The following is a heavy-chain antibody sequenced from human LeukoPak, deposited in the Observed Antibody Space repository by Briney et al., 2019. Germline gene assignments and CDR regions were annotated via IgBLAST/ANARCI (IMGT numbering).Heavy chain of an antibody. CDR3: AKDGADITDYYYYYMDV. D-gene: IGHD3-16*01. J-gene: IGHJ6*03. CDR1: GDSVSRNTAG. Sequence: SQTLSLTCAISGDSVSRNTAGWNWIRQSPSRGLEWLGRTYYRSKWYSDFAPSVRNRITINPDTSKNQFSLQLNSVTPEDTAVYYCAKDGADITDYYYYYMDVWGKGTTVTISS. V-gene: IGHV6-1*01. CDR2: TYYRSKWYS.